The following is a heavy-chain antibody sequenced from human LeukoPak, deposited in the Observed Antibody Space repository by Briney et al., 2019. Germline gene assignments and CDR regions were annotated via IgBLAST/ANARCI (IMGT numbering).Heavy chain of an antibody. V-gene: IGHV3-21*01. D-gene: IGHD1-26*01. J-gene: IGHJ4*02. Sequence: GGSLGLSCVVSGFTFSSYSMNWVRQAPGKGLEWVSSISSTITYTYYADSVKGRFTISRDNAKNSLYLQMNSLRAEDTAVYYCARERVGANDYWGQGTLVTVSS. CDR3: ARERVGANDY. CDR1: GFTFSSYS. CDR2: ISSTITYT.